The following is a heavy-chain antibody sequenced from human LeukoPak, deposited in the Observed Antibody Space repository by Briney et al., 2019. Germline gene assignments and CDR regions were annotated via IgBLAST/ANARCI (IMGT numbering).Heavy chain of an antibody. V-gene: IGHV3-23*01. CDR2: ISGSGGST. Sequence: GGSLRLSCAASGFTFSSYAMSWVRQAPGKGLEWVSAISGSGGSTYYADSVKGRFTISRDNSKNTLYLQMNSLRAEDTAVYYCAKVLSIDLYGDYGGAPQEYFRHWGQGTLVTVSS. D-gene: IGHD4-17*01. CDR3: AKVLSIDLYGDYGGAPQEYFRH. CDR1: GFTFSSYA. J-gene: IGHJ1*01.